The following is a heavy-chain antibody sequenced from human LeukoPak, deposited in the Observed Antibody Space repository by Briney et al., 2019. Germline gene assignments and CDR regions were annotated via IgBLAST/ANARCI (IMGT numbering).Heavy chain of an antibody. CDR3: ARTEPHDAFDI. J-gene: IGHJ3*02. CDR2: INPNSGGT. D-gene: IGHD1-26*01. CDR1: GYTFTGYY. Sequence: PGGSLRLSCAASGYTFTGYYMHWVRQAPGQGLEWMGWINPNSGGTNYAQKFQGRVTMTRDTSISTAYMELSRLRSDDTAVYYCARTEPHDAFDIWGQGTMVTVSS. V-gene: IGHV1-2*02.